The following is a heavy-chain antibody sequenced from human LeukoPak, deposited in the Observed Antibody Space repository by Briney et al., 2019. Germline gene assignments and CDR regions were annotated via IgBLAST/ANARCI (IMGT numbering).Heavy chain of an antibody. CDR3: ARSPGFPYYFDY. CDR1: GGSFSGYY. D-gene: IGHD3-10*01. CDR2: INHSGGT. Sequence: SETLSLTCAVYGGSFSGYYWSWIRQPPGKGLEWIGEINHSGGTNYNPSLKSRVTMSVDTSKNQFSLKLSSVTAADTAVYYCARSPGFPYYFDYWGQGTLVTVSS. J-gene: IGHJ4*02. V-gene: IGHV4-34*01.